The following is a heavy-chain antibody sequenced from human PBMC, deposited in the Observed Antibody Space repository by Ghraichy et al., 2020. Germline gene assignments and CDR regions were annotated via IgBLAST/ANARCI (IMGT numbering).Heavy chain of an antibody. J-gene: IGHJ3*01. CDR3: AKEGGRLGEGAFDV. Sequence: LSLTCEASGFTFRNYAMGWVRQAPGKRLEWVSIITGSGGSTYYADSVKGRFTISRDKSKRTMYLQMNSLRADDTAVYYCAKEGGRLGEGAFDVWGQGTKVTVSS. CDR1: GFTFRNYA. D-gene: IGHD3-10*01. V-gene: IGHV3-23*01. CDR2: ITGSGGST.